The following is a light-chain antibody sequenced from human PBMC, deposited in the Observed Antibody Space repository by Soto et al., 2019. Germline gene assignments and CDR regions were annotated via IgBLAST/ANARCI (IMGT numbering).Light chain of an antibody. CDR3: QQYNNWFS. CDR2: GAS. CDR1: QSVSTY. V-gene: IGKV3-15*01. J-gene: IGKJ2*01. Sequence: EVVMTQSPATLSVSPRERATLSCRASQSVSTYLAWYQQKPGQAPRLLIYGASTRATGIPARFSGSGSGTEFTLTISSLQSEDFAVYYCQQYNNWFSFGQGTKLEIK.